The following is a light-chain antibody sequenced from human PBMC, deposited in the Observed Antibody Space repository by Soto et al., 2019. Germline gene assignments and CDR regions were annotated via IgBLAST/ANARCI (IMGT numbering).Light chain of an antibody. CDR3: SSYTSSSTLVV. Sequence: QSALTQPASVSGSPGQSITISCTGTSSDVGAYNYVSWYQQHPGKAPKLMIYDVSHRPSGVRNRFSGSKSGNTASLTISGLQAEDEADYYCSSYTSSSTLVVFGGGTKLTVL. V-gene: IGLV2-14*03. CDR1: SSDVGAYNY. CDR2: DVS. J-gene: IGLJ2*01.